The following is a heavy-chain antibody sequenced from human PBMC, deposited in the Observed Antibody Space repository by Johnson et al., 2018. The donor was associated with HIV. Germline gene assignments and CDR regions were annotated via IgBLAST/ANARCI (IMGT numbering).Heavy chain of an antibody. CDR1: GFTFSDYY. CDR3: ARDSDSYGYMGDAFDT. V-gene: IGHV3-66*01. Sequence: VQLVESGGGLVHPGGSLRLSCAASGFTFSDYYMSWIRQAPGKGLEWVSVIYTGGTTYYADSVKGRFTISRDKSENSLYLQMNYLKVEDTAVYYCARDSDSYGYMGDAFDTWGQGTMVIVSS. D-gene: IGHD3-16*01. J-gene: IGHJ3*02. CDR2: IYTGGTT.